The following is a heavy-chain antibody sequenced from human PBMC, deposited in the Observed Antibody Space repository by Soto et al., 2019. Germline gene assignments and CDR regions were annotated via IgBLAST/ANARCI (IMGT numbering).Heavy chain of an antibody. CDR2: IKGDGSSL. CDR3: ARGLKNYHCVDV. Sequence: EVKVVESGGGLVQPGGSLRLSCAASGFTFTTYWMHWVRQVPGKGLVWVSRIKGDGSSLSYADSVKGRFTISRDNAENTVYLQMASLSADDTAVYCCARGLKNYHCVDVWGQGTTVTVSS. V-gene: IGHV3-74*01. J-gene: IGHJ6*02. CDR1: GFTFTTYW.